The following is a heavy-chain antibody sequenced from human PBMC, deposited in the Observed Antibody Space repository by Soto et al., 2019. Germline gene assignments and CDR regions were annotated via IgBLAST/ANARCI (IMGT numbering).Heavy chain of an antibody. CDR3: ARGQDDFWSGYLH. CDR1: GGSISSGDYY. J-gene: IGHJ1*01. D-gene: IGHD3-3*01. CDR2: IYYSGST. Sequence: SETLSLTCTVSGGSISSGDYYWSWIRQPPGKGLEWIGYIYYSGSTYYNPSLKSRVTISVDTSKNQFSLKLSSVTAADTAVYYCARGQDDFWSGYLHWGQGTLVTVSS. V-gene: IGHV4-30-4*01.